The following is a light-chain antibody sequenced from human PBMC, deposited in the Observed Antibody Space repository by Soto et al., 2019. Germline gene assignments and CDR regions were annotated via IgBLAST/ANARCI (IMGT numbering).Light chain of an antibody. CDR1: QSFRGL. J-gene: IGKJ5*01. CDR3: QQRHMWPIT. Sequence: EAVLTQSSVTLSLSPGERVTLSCRSSQSFRGLLAWYQQKPGQAPRLLIYDAYNRATGIPPRFSGSGSGTDFTLTISSLEPEDFAVYYCQQRHMWPITFGQGIRLEIK. CDR2: DAY. V-gene: IGKV3-11*01.